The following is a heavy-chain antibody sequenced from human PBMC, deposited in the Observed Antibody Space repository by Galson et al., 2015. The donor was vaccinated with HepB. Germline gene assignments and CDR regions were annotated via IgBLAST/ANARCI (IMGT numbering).Heavy chain of an antibody. Sequence: SLRLSCAASGFTVSGNYMSWVRQAPGKGLEWVSSISASSSYIYYLDSVKGRFTISRDNAKNSVYLQMNSLRAEDTALYYCARGASTKWWLDNWGQGTLVTVSS. V-gene: IGHV3-21*01. D-gene: IGHD1-26*01. CDR1: GFTVSGNY. J-gene: IGHJ5*02. CDR3: ARGASTKWWLDN. CDR2: ISASSSYI.